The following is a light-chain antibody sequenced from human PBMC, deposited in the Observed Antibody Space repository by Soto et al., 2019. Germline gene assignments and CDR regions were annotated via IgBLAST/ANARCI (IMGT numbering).Light chain of an antibody. V-gene: IGLV1-51*01. J-gene: IGLJ2*01. CDR3: GTWDSSLSVGL. CDR2: DND. CDR1: SSNIGHNY. Sequence: QSVLTQPPSVSAAPGQKVTISCSGSSSNIGHNYVCWYQHLPGTAPKLLIFDNDKRPSGIPDRFSGSKSVTSATLDITGLQAGDEADYYCGTWDSSLSVGLFGGGTKLTVL.